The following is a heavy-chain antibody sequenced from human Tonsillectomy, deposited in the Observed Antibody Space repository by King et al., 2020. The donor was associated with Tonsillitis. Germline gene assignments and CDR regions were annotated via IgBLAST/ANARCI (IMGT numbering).Heavy chain of an antibody. D-gene: IGHD3-22*01. J-gene: IGHJ2*01. CDR2: ISRSSSTI. V-gene: IGHV3-48*01. Sequence: QLVQSGGGLVQPGGSLRLSCVASGFTFSTYSLNWVRQAPGKGLEWVSYISRSSSTIYYADSVKGRFTISRDNAKNSLYLQMNSLRAEDTAVYYCARDLYDYDRSSWYFDLWGRGTLAT. CDR1: GFTFSTYS. CDR3: ARDLYDYDRSSWYFDL.